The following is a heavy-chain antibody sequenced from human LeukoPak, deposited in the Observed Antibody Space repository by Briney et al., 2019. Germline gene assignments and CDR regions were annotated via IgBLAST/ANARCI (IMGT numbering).Heavy chain of an antibody. Sequence: SETLSLTCAVSGGSISSGGYSWRWIRQPPGKGLEWIGYIYYSGSTYYNPSLKSRLTISVDTSKNQFSLKLSSVTAADTAVYYCARYSSSSGWFDPWGQGTPVTVSS. CDR1: GGSISSGGYS. D-gene: IGHD6-6*01. CDR2: IYYSGST. V-gene: IGHV4-30-4*07. CDR3: ARYSSSSGWFDP. J-gene: IGHJ5*02.